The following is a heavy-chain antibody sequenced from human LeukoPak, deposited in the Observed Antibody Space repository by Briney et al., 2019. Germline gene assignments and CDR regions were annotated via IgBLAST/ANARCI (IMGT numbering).Heavy chain of an antibody. V-gene: IGHV3-64*04. CDR2: ISSNGGST. CDR1: GLTFSSYA. J-gene: IGHJ3*01. Sequence: PGGSLRLSCSASGLTFSSYAMHWVRQAPGKGLEYVSGISSNGGSTYYADSVKGRFTISRDNSKNTLYLQMNSLRAEDTALYYCAKVNAFNVWGQGTMVTVSA. CDR3: AKVNAFNV.